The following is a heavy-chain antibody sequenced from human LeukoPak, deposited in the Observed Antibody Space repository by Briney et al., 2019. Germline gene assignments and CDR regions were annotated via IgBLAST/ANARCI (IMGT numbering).Heavy chain of an antibody. V-gene: IGHV3-11*01. Sequence: PGGSLRLSCAASGFTFSDYYMSWIRQAPGKGLEWVSYISSSGSTIYYADSVKGRFTISRVNSKDTLYLQLNSLRAEDTAFYYCAKSGTYSSTWYGIPYYFDYWGQGILVTVSS. CDR3: AKSGTYSSTWYGIPYYFDY. CDR1: GFTFSDYY. D-gene: IGHD6-13*01. CDR2: ISSSGSTI. J-gene: IGHJ4*02.